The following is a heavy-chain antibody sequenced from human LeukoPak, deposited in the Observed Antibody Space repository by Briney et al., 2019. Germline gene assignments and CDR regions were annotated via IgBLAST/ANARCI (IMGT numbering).Heavy chain of an antibody. D-gene: IGHD4-23*01. V-gene: IGHV1-18*01. CDR3: ARDGEGDYGGKGDLRTNYKYFQH. Sequence: ASVKVSCKASGYTFTSYGISWVRQAPGQGLEWMGWISAYNGNTNYAQKLQGRVTMTTDTSTSTAYMELRSLRSDDTAVYYCARDGEGDYGGKGDLRTNYKYFQHWGQGTLVTVSS. CDR1: GYTFTSYG. J-gene: IGHJ1*01. CDR2: ISAYNGNT.